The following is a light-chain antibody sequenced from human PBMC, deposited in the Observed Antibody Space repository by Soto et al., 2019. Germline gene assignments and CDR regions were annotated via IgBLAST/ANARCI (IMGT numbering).Light chain of an antibody. CDR2: GAS. CDR3: QQHTSSPHMYT. V-gene: IGKV3-20*01. Sequence: EIGLTQPPGPLSLSPGEGATFSCRASQSVGSVYQFWYQQKPGQAPRLLISGASSRATGIPDRFSGSGSGTDFTLTISRLEPEDFAVYYCQQHTSSPHMYTFGQGTKLEIK. J-gene: IGKJ2*01. CDR1: QSVGSVY.